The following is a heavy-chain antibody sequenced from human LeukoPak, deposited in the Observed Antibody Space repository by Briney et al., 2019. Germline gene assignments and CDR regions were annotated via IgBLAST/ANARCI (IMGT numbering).Heavy chain of an antibody. Sequence: SETLSLTCAVYGGSFSGYYWSWIRQPPGKGLEWIGEINHSGSTNYNPSLKSRVTISVDTSKNQFSLKLSSVTAADTAVYYCARPQAARYAFDIWGQGTMVTVSS. J-gene: IGHJ3*02. CDR2: INHSGST. CDR1: GGSFSGYY. CDR3: ARPQAARYAFDI. D-gene: IGHD6-6*01. V-gene: IGHV4-34*01.